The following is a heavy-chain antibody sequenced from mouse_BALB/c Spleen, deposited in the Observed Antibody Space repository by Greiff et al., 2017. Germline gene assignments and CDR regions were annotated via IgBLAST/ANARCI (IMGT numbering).Heavy chain of an antibody. CDR1: GFTFSSYA. Sequence: EVQLVESGGGLVKPGGSLKLSCAASGFTFSSYAMSWVRQSPEKRLEWVAEISSGGSYTYYPDTVTGRFTISRDNAKNTLYLEMGSLRSEDTAMYYCARGTTMITTGYFDVWGAGTTVTVS. CDR3: ARGTTMITTGYFDV. CDR2: ISSGGSYT. D-gene: IGHD2-4*01. V-gene: IGHV5-9-4*01. J-gene: IGHJ1*01.